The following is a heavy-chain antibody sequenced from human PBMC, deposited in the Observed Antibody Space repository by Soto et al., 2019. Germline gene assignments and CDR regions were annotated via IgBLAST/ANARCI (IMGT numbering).Heavy chain of an antibody. Sequence: GGSLRLSCTASGFTFGDYAMSWVRQAPGKGLEWVGFIRSKAYGGTTEYAASVKGRFTISRDDSKSIAYLQMNSLKTEDTAVYYCTREGIQRGYSYAFDYWGQGTLVTVSS. V-gene: IGHV3-49*04. J-gene: IGHJ4*02. CDR1: GFTFGDYA. CDR3: TREGIQRGYSYAFDY. CDR2: IRSKAYGGTT. D-gene: IGHD5-18*01.